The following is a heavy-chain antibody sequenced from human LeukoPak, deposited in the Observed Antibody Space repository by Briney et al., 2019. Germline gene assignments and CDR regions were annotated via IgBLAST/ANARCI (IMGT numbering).Heavy chain of an antibody. V-gene: IGHV4-59*08. CDR1: GGSISAYY. Sequence: SETLSLTCTVSGGSISAYYWSWLRQPPGKGLEWIGYVYYSGSTNYNPSLKSRVTISIGTSKDQFSLKLSSVTAADTAVYYCARHHSSGWHLFDYWGQGTLVTVSS. D-gene: IGHD6-19*01. CDR3: ARHHSSGWHLFDY. CDR2: VYYSGST. J-gene: IGHJ4*02.